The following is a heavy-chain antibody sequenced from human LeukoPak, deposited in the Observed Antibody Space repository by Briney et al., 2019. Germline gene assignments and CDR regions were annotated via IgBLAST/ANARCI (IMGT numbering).Heavy chain of an antibody. D-gene: IGHD3-10*02. CDR3: AELGITMIGGV. Sequence: GGSLRLSCAASGFILSSYEMNWVRQAPGKGLEWLSYISSSGSTIYYADSVKGRFTISRDNAKNSLYQQMNSLRAEDTAVYYCAELGITMIGGVWGKGTTVTISS. CDR2: ISSSGSTI. V-gene: IGHV3-48*03. CDR1: GFILSSYE. J-gene: IGHJ6*04.